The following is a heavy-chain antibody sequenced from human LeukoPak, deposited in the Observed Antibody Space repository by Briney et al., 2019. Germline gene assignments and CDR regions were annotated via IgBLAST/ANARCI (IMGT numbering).Heavy chain of an antibody. J-gene: IGHJ4*02. Sequence: SETLSLTCTVSGGSISYYDCSWIRQPPGKGLEWIGDIYYSGSTNYNPSLKSRVTMSVDTSKNQFSLKLSSVTAADTAVYYCARVVRGTGYTDYWGQGTLVTVSS. CDR1: GGSISYYD. CDR2: IYYSGST. V-gene: IGHV4-59*01. CDR3: ARVVRGTGYTDY. D-gene: IGHD3-10*01.